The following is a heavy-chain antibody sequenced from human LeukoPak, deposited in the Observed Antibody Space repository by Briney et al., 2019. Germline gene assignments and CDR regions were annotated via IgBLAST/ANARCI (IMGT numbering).Heavy chain of an antibody. CDR2: ISYDGSNK. Sequence: GGSLRLSCAASGFTFSSYGMHWVRPAPGKGLEWVAVISYDGSNKYYADSVKGRFTISRDNSKNTLYLQMNSLRAEDTAVYYCAKERGIAARRDGPVDYWGQGTLVTVSS. CDR3: AKERGIAARRDGPVDY. J-gene: IGHJ4*02. D-gene: IGHD6-6*01. CDR1: GFTFSSYG. V-gene: IGHV3-30*18.